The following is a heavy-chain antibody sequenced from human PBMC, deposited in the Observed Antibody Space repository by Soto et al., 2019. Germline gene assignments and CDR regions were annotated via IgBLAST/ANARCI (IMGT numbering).Heavy chain of an antibody. CDR3: TTLNYGVDV. V-gene: IGHV3-15*01. Sequence: VGPLRLSCATCGFTFSNAWMSCVRQAPGKGLEWVGRIKSKTDGGTTDYAAPVKGRFAVSRDDSKNTLYLQMNSLKTEDTAVYYCTTLNYGVDVWGQGTTVTVSS. CDR1: GFTFSNAW. CDR2: IKSKTDGGTT. J-gene: IGHJ6*02.